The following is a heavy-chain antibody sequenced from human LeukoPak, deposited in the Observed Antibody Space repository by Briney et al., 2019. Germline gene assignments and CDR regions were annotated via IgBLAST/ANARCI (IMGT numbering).Heavy chain of an antibody. J-gene: IGHJ4*02. V-gene: IGHV4-59*01. CDR2: IYYSGST. D-gene: IGHD5-12*01. CDR1: GGSTSSYY. CDR3: ARGHSGYDFYFDY. Sequence: NPSETLSLTCTVSGGSTSSYYWSWIRQPPGKGLEWIGDIYYSGSTNHNPSLKSRVTISVDTSKNQFSLRLSSVTAADTAVYYCARGHSGYDFYFDYWGQGTLVTVSS.